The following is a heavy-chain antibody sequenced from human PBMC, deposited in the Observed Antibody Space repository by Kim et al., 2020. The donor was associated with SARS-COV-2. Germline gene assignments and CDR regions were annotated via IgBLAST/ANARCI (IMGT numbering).Heavy chain of an antibody. J-gene: IGHJ4*02. Sequence: GGSLRLSCAASGFTFGSYGLSWVRQAPGKGLEWASGIDTSGATTYYADSVRGRFTISRDNSKNTLYLQMNSLRAADTAVYYCAKGALPSDFWGQGILVIVSS. D-gene: IGHD2-2*01. CDR1: GFTFGSYG. CDR3: AKGALPSDF. V-gene: IGHV3-23*01. CDR2: IDTSGATT.